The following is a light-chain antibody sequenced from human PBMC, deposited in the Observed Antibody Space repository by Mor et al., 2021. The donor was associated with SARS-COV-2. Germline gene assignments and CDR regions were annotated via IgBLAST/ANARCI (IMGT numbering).Light chain of an antibody. Sequence: QLLIYEVFSRFSGVPNRFSGIGSGTDFTLKISRVEAEDVGVYDCMQGIHLPLTFGGGTKVEI. J-gene: IGKJ4*01. V-gene: IGKV2-29*02. CDR2: EVF. CDR3: MQGIHLPLT.